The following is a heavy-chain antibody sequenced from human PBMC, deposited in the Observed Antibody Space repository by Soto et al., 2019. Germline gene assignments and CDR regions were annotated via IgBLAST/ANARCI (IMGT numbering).Heavy chain of an antibody. Sequence: GGSLRLSCAASGFTFSSYAMHWVRQAPGKGLEWVAVITYDGSNKYYADSVKGRFTISRDNSKNTLYLQMNSLRAEDTAVYYCARELQYQLTRTYGMDTWGQGTTVTVSS. CDR3: ARELQYQLTRTYGMDT. D-gene: IGHD2-2*01. CDR2: ITYDGSNK. CDR1: GFTFSSYA. J-gene: IGHJ6*02. V-gene: IGHV3-30-3*01.